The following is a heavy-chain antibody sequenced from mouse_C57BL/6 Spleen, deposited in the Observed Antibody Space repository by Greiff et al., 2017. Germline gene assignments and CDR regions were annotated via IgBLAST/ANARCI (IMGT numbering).Heavy chain of an antibody. V-gene: IGHV1-81*01. D-gene: IGHD1-1*01. J-gene: IGHJ4*01. CDR1: GYTFTSYG. CDR3: ARSIYYCEYYAMDY. Sequence: QVQLLQSGAELARPGASVKLSCKASGYTFTSYGISWVKPSTGQGLEWIGEIYPRSGNTYYNEKFKGKVTLTADKSTSTAYMELRSLTSEDSAVYFCARSIYYCEYYAMDYWGQGTSVTVSS. CDR2: IYPRSGNT.